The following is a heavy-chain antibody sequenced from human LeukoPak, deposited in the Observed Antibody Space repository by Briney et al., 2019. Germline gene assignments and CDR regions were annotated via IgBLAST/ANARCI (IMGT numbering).Heavy chain of an antibody. CDR3: AKSLWQQLIQRTTLDN. V-gene: IGHV3-23*01. Sequence: GGSLRLSCAASGFTFSSYAMSWVRQAPGKGLECVSAISGSGGSAYYADSVKGRFTISRDNSKNTLYLQMNSPRAEDTAVYYCAKSLWQQLIQRTTLDNWGQGTLVTVSS. J-gene: IGHJ4*02. D-gene: IGHD6-13*01. CDR2: ISGSGGSA. CDR1: GFTFSSYA.